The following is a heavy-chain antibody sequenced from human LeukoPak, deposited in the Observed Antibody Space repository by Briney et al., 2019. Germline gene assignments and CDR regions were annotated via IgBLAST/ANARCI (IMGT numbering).Heavy chain of an antibody. CDR3: ARGSGYCSSTSCYYYFDY. D-gene: IGHD2-2*01. CDR2: IYYSGST. CDR1: GGSISSSSYY. V-gene: IGHV4-39*01. J-gene: IGHJ4*02. Sequence: PSETLSLTCTVSGGSISSSSYYWGWIRQPPGKGLEWIGSIYYSGSTYYNPSLKSRVTISVDTSKNQFSLKLSSVTAADTAVYYCARGSGYCSSTSCYYYFDYWGQGTLVTVSS.